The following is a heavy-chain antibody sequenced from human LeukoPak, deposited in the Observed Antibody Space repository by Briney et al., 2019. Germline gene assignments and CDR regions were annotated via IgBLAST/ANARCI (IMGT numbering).Heavy chain of an antibody. CDR3: ARELLWFGELSYWFDP. D-gene: IGHD3-10*01. CDR1: GGSISSHY. J-gene: IGHJ5*02. Sequence: PSETLSLACTVSGGSISSHYWSWIRQPPGKGLERIGYIYYSGSTNYNPSLKSRVTISVDTSKNQFSLKLSSVTAADTAVYYCARELLWFGELSYWFDPWGQGTLVTVSS. V-gene: IGHV4-59*11. CDR2: IYYSGST.